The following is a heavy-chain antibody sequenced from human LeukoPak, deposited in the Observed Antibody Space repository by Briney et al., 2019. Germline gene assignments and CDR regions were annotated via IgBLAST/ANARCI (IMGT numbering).Heavy chain of an antibody. CDR3: VRDEYRDV. Sequence: SETLSLTCTVSGGSISSSSYYWGWIRQPPGKGLEWIGSIYYSGGTYYNPSLKSRVTISVDTSKNQFTLKLSSVTAADTAVHYCVRDEYRDVWGKGTTVTVSS. D-gene: IGHD2/OR15-2a*01. V-gene: IGHV4-39*06. J-gene: IGHJ6*04. CDR1: GGSISSSSYY. CDR2: IYYSGGT.